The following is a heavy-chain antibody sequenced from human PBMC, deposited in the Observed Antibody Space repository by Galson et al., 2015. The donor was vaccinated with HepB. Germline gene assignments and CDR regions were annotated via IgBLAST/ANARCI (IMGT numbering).Heavy chain of an antibody. CDR3: ARGDGGDYWYFDL. CDR2: ISSSSSYI. V-gene: IGHV3-21*01. D-gene: IGHD5-24*01. CDR1: GFTFSSYS. J-gene: IGHJ2*01. Sequence: SLRLSCAASGFTFSSYSMNWVRQAPGKGLEWVSSISSSSSYIYYADSVKGRFTISRDNAKNSLYLQMNSLRAEDTAVYYCARGDGGDYWYFDLWGRGTLVTVSS.